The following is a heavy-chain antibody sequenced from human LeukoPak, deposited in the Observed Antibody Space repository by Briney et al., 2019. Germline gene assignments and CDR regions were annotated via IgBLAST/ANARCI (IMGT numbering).Heavy chain of an antibody. D-gene: IGHD1-26*01. CDR3: ARDFVSGSSDSFYL. V-gene: IGHV3-48*03. CDR2: ITSSGNTI. CDR1: GFTFNTYE. Sequence: GGSLRLSRAASGFTFNTYEMNWVAQAPGKGLEWVSYITSSGNTIYYADSVKGRFTISRDNAKNSLYLQMHSLRAEDTAVYYCARDFVSGSSDSFYLWAQETMVTVSS. J-gene: IGHJ3*01.